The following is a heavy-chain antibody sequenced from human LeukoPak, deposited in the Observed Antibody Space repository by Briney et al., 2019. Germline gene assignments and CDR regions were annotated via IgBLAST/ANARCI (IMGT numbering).Heavy chain of an antibody. Sequence: SGPALVKPTQTLTLTCTFSGFSLSTSGMCVSWIRQPPGKALEWLALIDWDEDTYYSTSLKTRLTISKDISKNQVVLTMTNMDPVDTATYYCARIRLRTTVTSRMNYYYYGMDVWGQGTTVTVSS. CDR2: IDWDEDT. J-gene: IGHJ6*02. V-gene: IGHV2-70*01. D-gene: IGHD4-17*01. CDR3: ARIRLRTTVTSRMNYYYYGMDV. CDR1: GFSLSTSGMC.